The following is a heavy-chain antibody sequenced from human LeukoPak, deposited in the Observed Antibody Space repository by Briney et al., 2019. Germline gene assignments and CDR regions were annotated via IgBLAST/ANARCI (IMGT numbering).Heavy chain of an antibody. CDR1: GFTFSSYG. Sequence: GGSLRLSCAASGFTFSSYGMHWVRQAPGKGLEWVAVIWYDGSNKYYADSVKGRFTISRDNSKNTLYLQMNSLRAEDTAVYYCARNCIAAAGLDYRGQGTLVTVSS. D-gene: IGHD6-13*01. V-gene: IGHV3-33*01. CDR2: IWYDGSNK. J-gene: IGHJ4*02. CDR3: ARNCIAAAGLDY.